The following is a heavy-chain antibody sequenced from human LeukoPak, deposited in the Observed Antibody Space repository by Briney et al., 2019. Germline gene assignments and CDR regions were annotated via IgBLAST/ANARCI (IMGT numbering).Heavy chain of an antibody. J-gene: IGHJ3*02. D-gene: IGHD1/OR15-1a*01. CDR2: IYSSCDS. CDR3: ARQPSGTAAFDI. V-gene: IGHV4-59*08. CDR1: GRSINSYY. Sequence: PSETLSLTCAVSGRSINSYYWSGIRHPPGGGLEWIAYIYSSCDSNYNPPFNSRGTISVRTSKNQFSLKLTSVDAADTAIYSCARQPSGTAAFDICGQGTIVIVSS.